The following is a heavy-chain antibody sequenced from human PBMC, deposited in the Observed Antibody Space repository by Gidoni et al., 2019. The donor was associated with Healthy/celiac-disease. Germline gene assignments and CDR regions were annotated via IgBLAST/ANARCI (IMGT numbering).Heavy chain of an antibody. J-gene: IGHJ6*03. CDR2: INPNSGGT. D-gene: IGHD1-20*01. CDR1: GYTFTGYY. Sequence: QVQLVQSGAAVKNPGASVKVSCKVSGYTFTGYYMPWVRQAPGQGLEWMGWINPNSGGTNYAQKFQGWVTMTRDTSISTAYMELSRLRSDDTAVYYCARQGIRDYYYYMDVWGKGTTVTVSS. CDR3: ARQGIRDYYYYMDV. V-gene: IGHV1-2*04.